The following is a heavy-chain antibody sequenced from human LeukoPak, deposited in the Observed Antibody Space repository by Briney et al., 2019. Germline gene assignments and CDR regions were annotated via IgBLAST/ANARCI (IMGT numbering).Heavy chain of an antibody. J-gene: IGHJ5*02. D-gene: IGHD3-10*01. V-gene: IGHV1-18*01. Sequence: ASVKVSCKASGYTFTSYGISWVRQAPGQGLEWMGWISAYNGNTNYAQKLQGRVTMTTDTSTSTAYMELRSLRSDDTAVYYCARDLDRKGAMVRGVLNYNWFDPRGQGTLVTVSS. CDR3: ARDLDRKGAMVRGVLNYNWFDP. CDR1: GYTFTSYG. CDR2: ISAYNGNT.